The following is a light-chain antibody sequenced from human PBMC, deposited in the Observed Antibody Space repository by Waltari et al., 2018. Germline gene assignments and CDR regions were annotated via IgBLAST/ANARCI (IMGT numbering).Light chain of an antibody. V-gene: IGLV3-19*01. Sequence: SSELTQDPAVSVALGQTVRITCQGDSLRSYYASWYQQKPRQAPVLVIYGKNNRPSGIPDRFSGSSSGNTASLTITGAQAEDEADYYCTSRDSSGNRVFGTGTKVTVL. CDR3: TSRDSSGNRV. J-gene: IGLJ1*01. CDR1: SLRSYY. CDR2: GKN.